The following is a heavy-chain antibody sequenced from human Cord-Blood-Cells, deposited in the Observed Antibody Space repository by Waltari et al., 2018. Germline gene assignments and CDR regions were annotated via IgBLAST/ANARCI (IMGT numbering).Heavy chain of an antibody. V-gene: IGHV3-23*01. J-gene: IGHJ5*02. CDR1: GFTFSSHA. CDR2: ISGSGGST. D-gene: IGHD6-6*01. CDR3: AKKEYSSSSWFDP. Sequence: EVQLLEPGGGLVQPGGSLRLSCAASGFTFSSHAMSWVRQAPGKGLEWVSAISGSGGSTYYADSVKGRFTISRDNSKNTLYLQMNSLRAEDTAVYYCAKKEYSSSSWFDPWGQGTLVTVSS.